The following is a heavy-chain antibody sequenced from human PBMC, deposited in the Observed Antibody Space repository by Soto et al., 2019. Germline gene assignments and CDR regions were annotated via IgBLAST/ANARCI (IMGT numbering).Heavy chain of an antibody. J-gene: IGHJ4*02. CDR3: ARDYDTSGYPRYYFDY. CDR1: GYTFTSYA. Sequence: VSCKASGYTFTSYAMHWVRQAPGQRLEWMGWINAGNGNTKYSQKFQGRVTITRDTSASTAYMELSSLRSEDTAVYYCARDYDTSGYPRYYFDYWGQGTLVTVSS. CDR2: INAGNGNT. V-gene: IGHV1-3*01. D-gene: IGHD3-22*01.